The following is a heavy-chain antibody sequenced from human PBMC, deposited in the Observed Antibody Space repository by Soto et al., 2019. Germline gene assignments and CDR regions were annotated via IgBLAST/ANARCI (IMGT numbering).Heavy chain of an antibody. V-gene: IGHV1-18*01. CDR3: ARDSGNLGNWAYFLDY. CDR2: ISAYNGNT. D-gene: IGHD7-27*01. J-gene: IGHJ4*02. Sequence: QGQLVQSGAEVKKPGASVKVSCKASGYTFTDFGISWVRQAPGQGLEWMGWISAYNGNTNYAHKVQDRVTMTTDTSTSTAYMEMRNLTPGDTAVYYCARDSGNLGNWAYFLDYWGQGTLVTVSS. CDR1: GYTFTDFG.